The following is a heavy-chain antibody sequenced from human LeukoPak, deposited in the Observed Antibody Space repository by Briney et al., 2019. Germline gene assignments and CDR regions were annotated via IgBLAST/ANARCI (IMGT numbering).Heavy chain of an antibody. J-gene: IGHJ4*02. CDR1: GFTFSSYN. Sequence: GGSLRLSCAASGFTFSSYNMNWVRQAPGKGLEWVSDISSSGSTIYFADSVKGRFTISRDNAKNSLYLQMNSLRDEDTAVYYCARLEYYYVSGSYYKLFDYWGQGTLVTV. CDR2: ISSSGSTI. CDR3: ARLEYYYVSGSYYKLFDY. V-gene: IGHV3-48*02. D-gene: IGHD3-10*01.